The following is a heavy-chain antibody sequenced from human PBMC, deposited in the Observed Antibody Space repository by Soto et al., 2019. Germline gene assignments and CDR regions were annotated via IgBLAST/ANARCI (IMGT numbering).Heavy chain of an antibody. CDR2: INGGAGDT. V-gene: IGHV1-3*01. CDR1: GYIFTSYA. CDR3: ARSPSRMAAETQLDP. D-gene: IGHD6-6*01. J-gene: IGHJ5*02. Sequence: QVQLVQSGAEVRKPGASVKISCKASGYIFTSYAIHWLRQAPGQRLEWMGWINGGAGDTRYSVNFQGRVTFPRDTAATTAFMDLSSLSSADTAIYYCARSPSRMAAETQLDPWGQGTLVSVSS.